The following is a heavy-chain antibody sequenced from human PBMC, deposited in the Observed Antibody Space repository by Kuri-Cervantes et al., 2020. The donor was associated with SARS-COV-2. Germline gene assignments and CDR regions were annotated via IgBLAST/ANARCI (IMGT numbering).Heavy chain of an antibody. V-gene: IGHV4-39*01. J-gene: IGHJ5*02. CDR2: IYYSGST. CDR1: GGSISSYY. CDR3: ARGSCSSTSCYYTNWFDP. D-gene: IGHD2-2*01. Sequence: SETLSLTCTVSGGSISSYYWGWIRQPPGKGLEWIGSIYYSGSTYYNPSLKSRVTISVDTSKNQFSLKLSSVTAADTAVYYCARGSCSSTSCYYTNWFDPWGQGTLVTVSS.